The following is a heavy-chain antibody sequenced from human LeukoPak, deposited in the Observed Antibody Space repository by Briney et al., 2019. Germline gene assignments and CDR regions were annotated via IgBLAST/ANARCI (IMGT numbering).Heavy chain of an antibody. D-gene: IGHD6-19*01. CDR3: ARDILAVAGTGYFDS. J-gene: IGHJ4*02. V-gene: IGHV3-30-3*01. Sequence: GRSLRLSCAASGFTLSSYAMHWVRQAPGKGLEWVAVISFDGSNKYYADSVKGRFTISRDNSKNTLYLQMNSLRAEDTAVYYCARDILAVAGTGYFDSWGQGTLVTVSS. CDR1: GFTLSSYA. CDR2: ISFDGSNK.